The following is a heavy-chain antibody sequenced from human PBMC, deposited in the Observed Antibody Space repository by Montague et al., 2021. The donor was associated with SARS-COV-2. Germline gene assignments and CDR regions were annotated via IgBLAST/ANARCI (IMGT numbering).Heavy chain of an antibody. D-gene: IGHD4-11*01. CDR3: AASGRRGYSNPFHH. J-gene: IGHJ4*02. CDR2: ISYSGST. V-gene: IGHV4-31*03. Sequence: ILSLTCTVSGDSITSGGYFWNWIRQPPGKGLEYIGAISYSGSTYYKPSLTSRVSISMDTSKNAFSLSLHSVTAADTAVYFCAASGRRGYSNPFHHCGRGSLVTVSS. CDR1: GDSITSGGYF.